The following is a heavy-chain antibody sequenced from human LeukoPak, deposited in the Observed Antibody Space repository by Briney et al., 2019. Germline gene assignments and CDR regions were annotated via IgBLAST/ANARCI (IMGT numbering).Heavy chain of an antibody. V-gene: IGHV2-5*02. CDR2: IYWDDDK. D-gene: IGHD2-2*01. CDR1: GFSLTTPGVG. Sequence: SGPALVKPTQTLTLTCSFSGFSLTTPGVGVGWVRQPPGKVLEWLGFIYWDDDKRYRPSLKSRLTITMDTSRSQVVLTLTTVDPVDTATYFCAHSLDSTSWYGYYYYMDVWGKGTAVTVSS. J-gene: IGHJ6*03. CDR3: AHSLDSTSWYGYYYYMDV.